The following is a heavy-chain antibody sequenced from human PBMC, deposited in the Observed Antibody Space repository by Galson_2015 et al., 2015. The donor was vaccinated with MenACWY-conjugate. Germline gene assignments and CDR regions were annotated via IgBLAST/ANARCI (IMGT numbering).Heavy chain of an antibody. CDR2: IKSQTDGGKI. J-gene: IGHJ6*03. D-gene: IGHD2-21*01. CDR3: TTHKPDSWGGLLFHFYMDV. Sequence: LRLSCAGSAFTFSNAYMNWVRQAPGKGLEWVGRIKSQTDGGKIDYAAPVKGRFTISRDDSKNTLYLQMNSLKIEDTAVYYCTTHKPDSWGGLLFHFYMDVWGKGTTVTVSS. CDR1: AFTFSNAY. V-gene: IGHV3-15*01.